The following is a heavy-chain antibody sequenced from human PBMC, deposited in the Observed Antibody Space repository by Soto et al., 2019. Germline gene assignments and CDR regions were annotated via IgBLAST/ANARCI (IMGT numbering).Heavy chain of an antibody. V-gene: IGHV3-48*01. CDR1: GFIFSSYN. CDR3: ARDIAATPDY. CDR2: IRISGSSGSSTT. J-gene: IGHJ4*02. D-gene: IGHD6-13*01. Sequence: PGGSLRLSCAASGFIFSSYNMNWVRQAPGKGLEWISYIRISGSSGSSTTYYADSVKGRFTISRDNSKNTLYLQMNSLRAEDTAVYYCARDIAATPDYWGQGTLVTVSS.